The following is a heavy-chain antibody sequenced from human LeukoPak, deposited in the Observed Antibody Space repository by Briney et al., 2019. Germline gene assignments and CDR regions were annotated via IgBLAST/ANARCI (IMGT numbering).Heavy chain of an antibody. Sequence: PSETLSLTCTVSGGSISSYYWSWIRQPAGKGLEWIGRIYTSGSTNYSPSLKSRVTMSVDTSKNQFSLKLSSVTAADTAVYYCARDGKVTPSYYYYYMDVWGKGTTVTVSS. CDR2: IYTSGST. J-gene: IGHJ6*03. V-gene: IGHV4-4*07. CDR3: ARDGKVTPSYYYYYMDV. D-gene: IGHD4-23*01. CDR1: GGSISSYY.